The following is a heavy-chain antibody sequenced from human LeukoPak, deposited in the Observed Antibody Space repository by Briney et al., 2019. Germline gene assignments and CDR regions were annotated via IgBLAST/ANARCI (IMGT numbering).Heavy chain of an antibody. J-gene: IGHJ4*02. CDR1: GGTFSSYA. CDR2: IIPIFGTA. V-gene: IGHV1-69*05. CDR3: ARGPSGYNYGRGDY. D-gene: IGHD5-18*01. Sequence: ASVKVSCKASGGTFSSYAISWVRQAPGQGLEWMGGIIPIFGTANYAQKFQGRVTMTRDTSISTAYMELSSLRSEDTAVYYCARGPSGYNYGRGDYWGQGTLVTVSS.